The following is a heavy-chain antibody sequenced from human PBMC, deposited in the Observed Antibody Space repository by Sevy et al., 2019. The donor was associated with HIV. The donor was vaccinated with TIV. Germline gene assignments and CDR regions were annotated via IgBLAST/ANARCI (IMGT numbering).Heavy chain of an antibody. Sequence: GGSLRLSCAASGFTFSSQAMSWVRQSPGKGQKWVSIISARGDHTYYADSVKGRFTISRDNSKNTLYLQMNGLRAEDTAVYYCAIEGTHRRRNYGGRRTLVTVSS. CDR3: AIEGTHRRRNY. CDR1: GFTFSSQA. J-gene: IGHJ4*02. CDR2: ISARGDHT. V-gene: IGHV3-23*01.